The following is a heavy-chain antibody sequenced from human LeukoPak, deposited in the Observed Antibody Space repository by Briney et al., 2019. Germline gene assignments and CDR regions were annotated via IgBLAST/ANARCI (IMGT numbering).Heavy chain of an antibody. Sequence: PGRSLRLSCAASGFTFSSHGMHWVRQAPGKGLEWVAVISKDGSKKYYVDSVKGRLTISRDNSKNTLDLQMNSLRVEDTAVYYCARDRYDTGYGMDVWGQGTTVTVSS. CDR3: ARDRYDTGYGMDV. V-gene: IGHV3-30*03. CDR1: GFTFSSHG. CDR2: ISKDGSKK. J-gene: IGHJ6*02. D-gene: IGHD3-22*01.